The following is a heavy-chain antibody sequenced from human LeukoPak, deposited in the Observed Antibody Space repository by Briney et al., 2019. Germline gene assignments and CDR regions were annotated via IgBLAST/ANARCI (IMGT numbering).Heavy chain of an antibody. CDR1: GFTFSSYS. D-gene: IGHD3-22*01. CDR2: ISSSSSYI. CDR3: ARDGSGYLEPFDY. V-gene: IGHV3-21*01. Sequence: GGSLRLSCAVSGFTFSSYSMNWVRQAPGKGLEWVSSISSSSSYIYYADSVKGRFTISRDNAKNSLYLQMNSLRAEDTAVYYCARDGSGYLEPFDYWGQGTLVTVSS. J-gene: IGHJ4*02.